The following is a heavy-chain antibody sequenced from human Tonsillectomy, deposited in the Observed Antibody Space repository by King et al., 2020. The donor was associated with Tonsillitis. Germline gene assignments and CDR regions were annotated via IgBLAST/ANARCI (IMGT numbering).Heavy chain of an antibody. D-gene: IGHD4-17*01. CDR3: VKCSPYGDSIFDY. V-gene: IGHV3-64D*06. CDR1: GFIFSNYA. Sequence: VQLVESGGGLVQPGGSLRLSCSASGFIFSNYALHWVRQPPGKGLEYVSAISSNGGSTYYADSVKGRFTISRDNSKNTLYLQMSSLRAEDTAVYYCVKCSPYGDSIFDYWGQGTLVTVSS. CDR2: ISSNGGST. J-gene: IGHJ4*02.